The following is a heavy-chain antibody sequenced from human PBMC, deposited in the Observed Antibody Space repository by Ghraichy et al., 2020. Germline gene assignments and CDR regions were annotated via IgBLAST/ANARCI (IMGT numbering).Heavy chain of an antibody. CDR1: GFTFSSYG. Sequence: LSLTCAASGFTFSSYGMHWVRQAPGKGLEWVAVIWYDGSNKYYADSVKGRFTISRDNSKNTLYLQMNSLRAEDTAVYYCARDRSGYHPGDPIYYYYYYMDVWGKGTTVTVSS. CDR3: ARDRSGYHPGDPIYYYYYYMDV. CDR2: IWYDGSNK. V-gene: IGHV3-33*01. D-gene: IGHD3-3*01. J-gene: IGHJ6*03.